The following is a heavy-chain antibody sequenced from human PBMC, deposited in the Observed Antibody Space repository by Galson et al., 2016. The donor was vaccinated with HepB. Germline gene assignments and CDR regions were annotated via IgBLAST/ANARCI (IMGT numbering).Heavy chain of an antibody. D-gene: IGHD3-10*01. CDR1: AFPCSNYY. J-gene: IGHJ3*01. CDR3: ASPGSRYSGHTFNL. CDR2: ISPSTPHI. Sequence: SLRLSCAASAFPCSNYYMSWIHQALGKGLEWVAYISPSTPHINYANSVMGRFTGSRDNAKNSLYLQMNSLGAEHTPAYYCASPGSRYSGHTFNLWGQGTMVTVSS. V-gene: IGHV3-11*06.